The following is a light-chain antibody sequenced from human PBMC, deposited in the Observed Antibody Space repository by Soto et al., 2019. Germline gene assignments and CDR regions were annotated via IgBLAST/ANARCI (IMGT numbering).Light chain of an antibody. CDR1: ISNIGAGYD. CDR3: QSFDSSLSGWL. CDR2: GDT. J-gene: IGLJ3*02. Sequence: QSVLTQPPSVSGAPGQRVTISCTGSISNIGAGYDVHGYQQLPGTAPKLLISGDTNRPSGVPDRFSGSKSGTSASLAITGLRAEDEADYYCQSFDSSLSGWLFGGGTKLTVL. V-gene: IGLV1-40*01.